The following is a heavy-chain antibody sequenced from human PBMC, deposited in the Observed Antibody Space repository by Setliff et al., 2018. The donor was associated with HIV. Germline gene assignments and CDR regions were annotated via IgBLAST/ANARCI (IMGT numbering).Heavy chain of an antibody. D-gene: IGHD5-12*01. CDR3: AKDPRAAVATICDY. V-gene: IGHV3-23*01. CDR2: ISDSGGST. CDR1: GFTFSNYA. J-gene: IGHJ4*02. Sequence: GSLRLSCAASGFTFSNYAMSWVRQAPGKGLEWVSGISDSGGSTDYADSVKGRFTISRDNSKNTLYLQMNSLRAEDTAVYYCAKDPRAAVATICDYWGQGTLVTVSS.